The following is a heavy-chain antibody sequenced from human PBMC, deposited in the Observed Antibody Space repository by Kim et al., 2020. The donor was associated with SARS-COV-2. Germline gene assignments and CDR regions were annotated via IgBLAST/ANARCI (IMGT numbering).Heavy chain of an antibody. Sequence: SETLSLTCTVSGGSISSSSYYWGWIRQPPGKGLEWIGSIYYSGSTYYNPSLKSRVTISVDTSKNQFSLKLSSVTAADTAVYYCARKAGVGSSGWLDYYFDYWGQGTLVTVSS. CDR1: GGSISSSSYY. J-gene: IGHJ4*02. D-gene: IGHD6-19*01. V-gene: IGHV4-39*01. CDR2: IYYSGST. CDR3: ARKAGVGSSGWLDYYFDY.